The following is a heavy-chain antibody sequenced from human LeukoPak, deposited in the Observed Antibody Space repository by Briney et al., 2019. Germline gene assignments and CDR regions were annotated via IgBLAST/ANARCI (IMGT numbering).Heavy chain of an antibody. CDR3: ARKAQYNGHYPLDY. J-gene: IGHJ4*02. V-gene: IGHV3-53*01. CDR1: GFTVSSNY. D-gene: IGHD1-7*01. CDR2: IYSGGST. Sequence: GGSLRLSCAASGFTVSSNYMSWVRQAPGKGLEWVSVIYSGGSTYYADSVKGRFTISRDSSKNTLFLQMNSLRAEDTALYFCARKAQYNGHYPLDYWGQGTLVTVSS.